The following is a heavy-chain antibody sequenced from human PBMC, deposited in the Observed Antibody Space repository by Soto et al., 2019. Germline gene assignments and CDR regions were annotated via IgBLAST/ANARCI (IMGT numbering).Heavy chain of an antibody. J-gene: IGHJ4*02. Sequence: WGSLRLSCAASGFTFSNYGMHWVRQAPGKGLEWVAVISYDGSNKYYADSVKGRFTISRDNSKNTLYLQMNSLRAEDTALYYCAKDGVLGWGQGTLVTVSS. CDR2: ISYDGSNK. CDR1: GFTFSNYG. CDR3: AKDGVLG. V-gene: IGHV3-30*18. D-gene: IGHD3-3*02.